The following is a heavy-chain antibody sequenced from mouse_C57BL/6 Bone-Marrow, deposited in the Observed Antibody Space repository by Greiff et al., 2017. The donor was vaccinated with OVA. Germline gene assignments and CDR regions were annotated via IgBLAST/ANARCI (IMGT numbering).Heavy chain of an antibody. CDR2: ISYSGST. Sequence: EVMLVESGPGMVKPSQSLSLTCTVTGYSITSGYDWHWIRHFPGNKLEWMGYISYSGSTNYNPSLKSRISITHDTSKNHFFLKLNSVTTEDTATYYCARGRDGFYAMDYWGQGTSVTVSS. D-gene: IGHD2-3*01. V-gene: IGHV3-1*01. CDR3: ARGRDGFYAMDY. CDR1: GYSITSGYD. J-gene: IGHJ4*01.